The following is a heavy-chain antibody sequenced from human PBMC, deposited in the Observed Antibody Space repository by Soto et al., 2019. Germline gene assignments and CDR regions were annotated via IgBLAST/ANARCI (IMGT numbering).Heavy chain of an antibody. D-gene: IGHD6-19*01. Sequence: EVHLVESGGGLVKPGGSLRRSCAASGFRFIDGWMSWVRQAPGGGLEWVGRVKSKVSGGTTDYGAPVEGRFTISRDDSINTLYLQMYSLKTEDTAVYYCTTIVAGMGYWGQGTLVSVSS. CDR1: GFRFIDGW. V-gene: IGHV3-15*01. CDR2: VKSKVSGGTT. CDR3: TTIVAGMGY. J-gene: IGHJ4*02.